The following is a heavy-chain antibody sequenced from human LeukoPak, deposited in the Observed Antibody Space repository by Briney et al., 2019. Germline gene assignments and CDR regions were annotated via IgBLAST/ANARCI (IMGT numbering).Heavy chain of an antibody. CDR2: ISSSSSTI. J-gene: IGHJ4*02. Sequence: QAGGSLRLSCVGSGFTFSSYHMNWVRQAPGKGLEWVSYISSSSSTIYYADSVKGRFTISRDNAKNSLYLQTNSLRAEDTAVYYCARAQYYSDNTGYYYLHYWGQGTLVTVSS. CDR1: GFTFSSYH. D-gene: IGHD3-22*01. CDR3: ARAQYYSDNTGYYYLHY. V-gene: IGHV3-48*01.